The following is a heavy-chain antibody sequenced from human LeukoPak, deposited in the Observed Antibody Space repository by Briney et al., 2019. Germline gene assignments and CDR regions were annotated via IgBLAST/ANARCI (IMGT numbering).Heavy chain of an antibody. D-gene: IGHD1-26*01. J-gene: IGHJ6*03. Sequence: SQTLSLTWTVSGGSISSGGYYWSWIRQPPGKGLEWIGYIYHSGSTYYNPSLKSRVTISVDRSKNQFSLKLSSVTAADTAVYYCARVVGSYYYMDVWGKGTTVTVSS. CDR2: IYHSGST. V-gene: IGHV4-30-2*01. CDR1: GGSISSGGYY. CDR3: ARVVGSYYYMDV.